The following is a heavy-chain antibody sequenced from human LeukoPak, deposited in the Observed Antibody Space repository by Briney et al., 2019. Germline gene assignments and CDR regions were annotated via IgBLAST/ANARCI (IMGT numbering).Heavy chain of an antibody. J-gene: IGHJ4*02. Sequence: ASVKISCKVSGYTFTDYYMHWVQQAPGKGLEWMGLVDPEDGETIYAEKFQGRVTITADTSTDTAYMELSSLRSEDTAVYYCATRPNSGYDDGDDYWGQGTLVTVSS. CDR1: GYTFTDYY. D-gene: IGHD5-12*01. CDR3: ATRPNSGYDDGDDY. V-gene: IGHV1-69-2*01. CDR2: VDPEDGET.